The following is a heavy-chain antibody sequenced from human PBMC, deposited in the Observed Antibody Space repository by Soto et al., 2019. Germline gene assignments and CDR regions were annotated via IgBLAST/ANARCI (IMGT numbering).Heavy chain of an antibody. V-gene: IGHV3-74*03. J-gene: IGHJ3*01. CDR3: ARGDVGAFDL. CDR2: IHSDGSIK. Sequence: GSLRLSCAGSGFSFSDFGMHWFRQAPGKGLVGVSRIHSDGSIKTFADSVKGRFTISRDNAKNTLYLQMASLRVEDTAVYYCARGDVGAFDLWGQGTMVTVSS. CDR1: GFSFSDFG. D-gene: IGHD1-26*01.